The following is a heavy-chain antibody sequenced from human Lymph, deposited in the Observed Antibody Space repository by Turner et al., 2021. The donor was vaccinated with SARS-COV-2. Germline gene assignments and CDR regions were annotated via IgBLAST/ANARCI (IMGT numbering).Heavy chain of an antibody. Sequence: EVQLLESGGGLVQPGGSLRLSCAASGFTFSSYAMGWVRQAPGKGLEWVSAISGSGGDTYYADSVKGRFTISRDNSKNTLYLQMNSLRAEDTAVYYCAKGVRGAMIVVVIPYFDYWGQGTLVTVS. CDR1: GFTFSSYA. D-gene: IGHD3-22*01. CDR3: AKGVRGAMIVVVIPYFDY. J-gene: IGHJ4*02. CDR2: ISGSGGDT. V-gene: IGHV3-23*01.